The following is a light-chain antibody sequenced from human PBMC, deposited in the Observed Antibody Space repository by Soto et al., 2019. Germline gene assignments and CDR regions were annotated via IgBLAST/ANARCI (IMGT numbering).Light chain of an antibody. J-gene: IGLJ1*01. Sequence: QSALTQPASVSGSPGQSITISCTGTSSDVGNYDYVSWYQQYPGKAPKLVIFEVNKRPSGVSNRFSGSKSGNTASLTISGLKVEDEADYYCCSSGGSPTYVFGTGTKVTVL. CDR3: CSSGGSPTYV. V-gene: IGLV2-23*02. CDR2: EVN. CDR1: SSDVGNYDY.